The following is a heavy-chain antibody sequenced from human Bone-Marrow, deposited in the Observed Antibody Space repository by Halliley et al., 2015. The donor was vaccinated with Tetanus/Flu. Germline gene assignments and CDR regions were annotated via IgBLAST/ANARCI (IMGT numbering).Heavy chain of an antibody. V-gene: IGHV3-23*01. Sequence: SLRLSCAASGFTFTTYAMNWVRQAPGKGLEWVSAIDGSGTATQYVDSVRGRFTISRDNSKNTVYLQMNGLRAEDTAVYFCAKDPHFSGSNNNKYFDYWGQGTLVSVSS. CDR1: GFTFTTYA. D-gene: IGHD6-19*01. CDR3: AKDPHFSGSNNNKYFDY. J-gene: IGHJ4*02. CDR2: IDGSGTAT.